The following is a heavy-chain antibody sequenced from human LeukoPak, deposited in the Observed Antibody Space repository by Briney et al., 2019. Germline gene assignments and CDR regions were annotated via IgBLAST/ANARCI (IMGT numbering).Heavy chain of an antibody. V-gene: IGHV1-2*02. D-gene: IGHD3-9*01. J-gene: IGHJ5*02. CDR2: INPNSGCT. CDR3: ARATEYYDILTGYYNVGNWFDP. CDR1: GYAFTGYY. Sequence: AAVKVSCKASGYAFTGYYMHWVRQAPGQGLEWMGWINPNSGCTNYAQKFQGRVTMTRDTSISTAYMELSRLRSDDTAVYYCARATEYYDILTGYYNVGNWFDPWGQGTLVTVSS.